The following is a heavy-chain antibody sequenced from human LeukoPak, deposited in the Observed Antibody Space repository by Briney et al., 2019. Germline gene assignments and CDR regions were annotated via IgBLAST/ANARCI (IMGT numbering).Heavy chain of an antibody. V-gene: IGHV4-59*08. CDR3: ARLDCTGDGCYNH. D-gene: IGHD2-8*02. Sequence: KASETLSLTCSVSGDSVTSYYWSWIRQPPGKGLEWIGYVSSDGTTNYTPSLRSRVIMSVDTAKNHISLSLTSLTAADTAIYYCARLDCTGDGCYNHWGQGTLVTVSS. CDR2: VSSDGTT. CDR1: GDSVTSYY. J-gene: IGHJ4*02.